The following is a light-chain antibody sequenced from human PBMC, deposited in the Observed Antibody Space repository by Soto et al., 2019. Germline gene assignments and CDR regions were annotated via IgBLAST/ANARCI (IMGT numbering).Light chain of an antibody. V-gene: IGKV3-15*01. CDR3: QQRHMWPIT. CDR1: QIVSSN. Sequence: EIVMTHSPATLSVSPGERATLSCRASQIVSSNLAWYQQKPGQAPRLLIYGVSTRATGIPARFSGSGSGTDFTLTISSLEPEDSAVYYCQQRHMWPITFGQGTRLEIK. J-gene: IGKJ5*01. CDR2: GVS.